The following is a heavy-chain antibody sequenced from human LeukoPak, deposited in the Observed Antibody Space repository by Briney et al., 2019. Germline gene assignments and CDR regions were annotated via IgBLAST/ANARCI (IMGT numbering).Heavy chain of an antibody. CDR1: GYTFTSYY. D-gene: IGHD3-9*01. J-gene: IGHJ4*02. CDR2: INPSGGST. CDR3: AREDILTKGFAY. V-gene: IGHV1-46*01. Sequence: ASVTVSCKASGYTFTSYYMHWVRQAPGQGLEWMGIINPSGGSTSYAQKFQGRVTMTRDTSTSTVYMELSSLRSEDTAVYYCAREDILTKGFAYWGQGTLVTVSS.